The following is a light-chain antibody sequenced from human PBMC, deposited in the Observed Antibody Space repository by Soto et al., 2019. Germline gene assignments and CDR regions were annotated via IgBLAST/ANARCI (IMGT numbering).Light chain of an antibody. CDR2: DAA. J-gene: IGKJ5*01. Sequence: DIQMTQSPSPLSAPVGDRVTITCQASHDIRKYLNWYQQKPGKAPKLLIYDAANMETGVPSRFTGSGSGTDFTFTISSLQPEDIATYYCQQYEIFPITFGQGTRLES. CDR1: HDIRKY. V-gene: IGKV1-33*01. CDR3: QQYEIFPIT.